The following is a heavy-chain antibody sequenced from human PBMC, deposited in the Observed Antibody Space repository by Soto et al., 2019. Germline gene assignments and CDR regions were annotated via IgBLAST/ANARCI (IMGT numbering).Heavy chain of an antibody. Sequence: ASVKVSCKASGYKFTTYFIHWVRQAPGQGLEWMGMIHPSGDTGYAQKFRGRVTMTIDTSTTTAYMELRNLTSEDTAVYFSVRGYCTTSPCSGDFQFWREGTLVTVSS. CDR3: VRGYCTTSPCSGDFQF. D-gene: IGHD3-10*01. CDR1: GYKFTTYF. V-gene: IGHV1-46*01. CDR2: IHPSGDT. J-gene: IGHJ1*01.